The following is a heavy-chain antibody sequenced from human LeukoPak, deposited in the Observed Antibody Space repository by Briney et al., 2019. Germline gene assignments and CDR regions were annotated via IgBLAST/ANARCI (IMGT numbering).Heavy chain of an antibody. CDR3: ARDQEEGNSGTYYALDY. V-gene: IGHV1-2*02. CDR2: INPNNGGT. J-gene: IGHJ4*02. Sequence: GASVKVSCKASGYTFTAYYMHWVRQAPGQGLEWMGWINPNNGGTNYAQNFQGRVTMTRDTSISTAYMELSRLRSDDTAVYYCARDQEEGNSGTYYALDYWGQGTLVTVPS. D-gene: IGHD1-26*01. CDR1: GYTFTAYY.